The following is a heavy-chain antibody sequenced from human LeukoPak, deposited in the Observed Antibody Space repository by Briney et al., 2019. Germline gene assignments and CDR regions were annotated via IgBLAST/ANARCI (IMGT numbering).Heavy chain of an antibody. CDR3: ARDKWMKAGNNWLHYAMDV. CDR2: MYYNGRA. J-gene: IGHJ6*02. Sequence: SWIRQSPGKGLEWIGYMYYNGRAYYNPSLKSRVTISDDTSKNQFTLKLTSVTAADTAVYFCARDKWMKAGNNWLHYAMDVWGQGTTVTVSS. V-gene: IGHV4-30-4*08. D-gene: IGHD1-1*01.